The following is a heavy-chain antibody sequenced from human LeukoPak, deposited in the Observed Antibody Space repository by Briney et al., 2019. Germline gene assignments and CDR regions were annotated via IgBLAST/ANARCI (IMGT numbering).Heavy chain of an antibody. V-gene: IGHV4-39*02. Sequence: SETLSLTCIVSGGSISRSSYYWGWIRQPPGKGPEWIGSISFSGNTYYNPSLNSRVTISVDTSKNHFSLKLSSVTAADTAVYYCARFLSGYNSYYYYGMDVWGQGTTVTVSS. CDR3: ARFLSGYNSYYYYGMDV. CDR2: ISFSGNT. J-gene: IGHJ6*02. CDR1: GGSISRSSYY. D-gene: IGHD5-12*01.